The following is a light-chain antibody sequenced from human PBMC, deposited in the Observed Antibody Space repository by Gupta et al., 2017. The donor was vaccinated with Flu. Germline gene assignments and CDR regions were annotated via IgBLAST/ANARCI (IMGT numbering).Light chain of an antibody. CDR3: QQSDSTPST. CDR2: AAS. Sequence: DIQMTQSPSSLSASVGDRVTITCRTSQSISSYLNWYQQKVGKAPKLLIYAASTLQSGVPSRFSGSGSGTDFTLTISSLQPEDFATYYCQQSDSTPSTFGQGTKLEVK. V-gene: IGKV1-39*01. J-gene: IGKJ2*01. CDR1: QSISSY.